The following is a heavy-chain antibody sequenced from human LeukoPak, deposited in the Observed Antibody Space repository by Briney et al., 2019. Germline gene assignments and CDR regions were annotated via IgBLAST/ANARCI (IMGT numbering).Heavy chain of an antibody. CDR3: TKATKWLAFDD. Sequence: SETLSLTCTVSGGSTRSHFWSWIRQSPGKGLEWIGNIYTGGTTNYNPSLKSGVTISIDTSKNQLSLHLASVTAADTAVYYCTKATKWLAFDDWGRGTLVTVPS. J-gene: IGHJ4*02. V-gene: IGHV4-59*11. CDR2: IYTGGTT. CDR1: GGSTRSHF. D-gene: IGHD6-19*01.